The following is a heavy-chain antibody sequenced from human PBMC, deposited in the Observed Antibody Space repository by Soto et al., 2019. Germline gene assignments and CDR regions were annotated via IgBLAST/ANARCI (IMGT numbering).Heavy chain of an antibody. Sequence: SETLSLTSAVSGGSFTSNNWWTWVRQPPGQGLEWIGKICRTGSTNYNPSLKSGVTISLDMSESQFSLKVTSLTAADTAVYYCASRDPGTSVDYWGQGTLVTVSS. V-gene: IGHV4-4*02. CDR1: GGSFTSNNW. CDR2: ICRTGST. J-gene: IGHJ4*02. D-gene: IGHD1-7*01. CDR3: ASRDPGTSVDY.